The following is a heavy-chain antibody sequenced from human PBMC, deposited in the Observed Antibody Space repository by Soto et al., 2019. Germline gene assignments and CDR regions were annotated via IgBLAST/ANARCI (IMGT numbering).Heavy chain of an antibody. Sequence: TSETLSLTCTVSGGSISSYYWSWIRQPPGKGLEWIGYIYYSGTTHYNPSVTSRVTISVDTSKNQFSLKLSSMTAADTAVYYCARSGSASDLFPYYWGQGTLVTVSS. J-gene: IGHJ4*02. CDR3: ARSGSASDLFPYY. D-gene: IGHD2-2*01. CDR1: GGSISSYY. V-gene: IGHV4-59*12. CDR2: IYYSGTT.